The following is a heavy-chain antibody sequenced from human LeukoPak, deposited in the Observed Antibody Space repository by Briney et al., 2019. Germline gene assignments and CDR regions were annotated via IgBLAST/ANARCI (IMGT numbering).Heavy chain of an antibody. V-gene: IGHV3-53*01. CDR2: IYSDNT. CDR3: ARRAGAYSHPYDY. D-gene: IGHD4/OR15-4a*01. CDR1: GVTVSSNS. J-gene: IGHJ4*02. Sequence: GGSLRLSCTVAGVTVSSNSMSWVRQAPGKGLEWVSFIYSDNTHYSDSVKGRFTISRDNSKNTLYLQMNSLRAEDTAVYYCARRAGAYSHPYDYWGQGTLVTVSS.